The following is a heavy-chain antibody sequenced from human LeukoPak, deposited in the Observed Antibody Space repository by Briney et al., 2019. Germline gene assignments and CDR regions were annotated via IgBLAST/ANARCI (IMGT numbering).Heavy chain of an antibody. V-gene: IGHV4-39*07. J-gene: IGHJ5*02. D-gene: IGHD2-15*01. CDR3: ASEYCSGGSCNLNWFDP. Sequence: SETLSLTCTVSGGSISSSSYYWGWIRQPPGKGLEWIGSIYYSGSTYYNPSLKSRVTISVDTSKNQFSLKLSSVTAADTAVYYCASEYCSGGSCNLNWFDPWGQGTLVTVSS. CDR1: GGSISSSSYY. CDR2: IYYSGST.